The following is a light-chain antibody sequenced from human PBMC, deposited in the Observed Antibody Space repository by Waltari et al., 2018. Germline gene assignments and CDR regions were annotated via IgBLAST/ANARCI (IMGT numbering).Light chain of an antibody. CDR1: NDDGGGYTY. CDR2: DVN. CDR3: CSYAGSRKV. Sequence: QSALTQPRSVSASPGQSVTIPCTGINDDGGGYTYLSWYLQHPGQAPKLLIYDVNKRPSGVPDRFSGSSSGSTASLTIAGLQTEDEAHYYCCSYAGSRKVFGGGTKLTVL. V-gene: IGLV2-11*01. J-gene: IGLJ2*01.